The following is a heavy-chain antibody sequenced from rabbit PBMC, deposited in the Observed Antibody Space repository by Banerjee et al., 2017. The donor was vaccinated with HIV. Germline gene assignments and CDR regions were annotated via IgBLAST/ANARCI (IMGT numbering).Heavy chain of an antibody. V-gene: IGHV1S7*01. CDR2: IHRATGRT. D-gene: IGHD6-1*01. CDR3: AREDAGGTGYDFVTNL. J-gene: IGHJ4*01. Sequence: QLKETGGGLVQPGGSLTLSCKVSGFDFNSYYMTWVRQAPGKGLEEVATIHRATGRTYYPSWVNGRFTISSDHAQDTVDLQMNSLTAADTATYFCAREDAGGTGYDFVTNLWGPGTLVTVS. CDR1: GFDFNSYY.